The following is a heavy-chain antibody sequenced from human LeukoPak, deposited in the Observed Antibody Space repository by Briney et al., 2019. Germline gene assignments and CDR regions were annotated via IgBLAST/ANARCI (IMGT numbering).Heavy chain of an antibody. J-gene: IGHJ4*02. CDR1: GFTFSSYA. D-gene: IGHD1-26*01. CDR2: ISGSGTST. V-gene: IGHV3-23*01. CDR3: AKDWWDE. Sequence: GGSLRLSCAASGFTFSSYAMSWVRQAPGKGLEWVSTISGSGTSTYYADSVKGRFTISRDISKSTLYLQMDSLRADDTAVYYCAKDWWDEWGQGTLVIVSS.